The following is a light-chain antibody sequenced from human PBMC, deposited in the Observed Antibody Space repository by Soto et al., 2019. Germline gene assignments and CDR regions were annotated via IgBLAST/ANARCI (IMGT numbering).Light chain of an antibody. Sequence: QSALTQPRSVSGSPGQSVTISCTGTSSDVGGFNYVSWYQQHPGKAPKLMIYDVSKRPSGVPNRFSGSKSGNTASLTISGLQAEDEAEYYCCSFAASDTYVFGAGTKLTVL. CDR1: SSDVGGFNY. V-gene: IGLV2-11*01. CDR3: CSFAASDTYV. CDR2: DVS. J-gene: IGLJ1*01.